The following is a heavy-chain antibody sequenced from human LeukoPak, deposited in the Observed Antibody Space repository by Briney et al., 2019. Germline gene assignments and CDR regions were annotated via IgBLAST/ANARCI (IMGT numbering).Heavy chain of an antibody. CDR2: INPNSGGST. CDR3: ARDFLSFSVWFDP. V-gene: IGHV1-46*01. Sequence: ASVKVSCKASGYTFTGYYMHWVRQAPGQGLEWMGWINPNSGGSTSYAQKFQGRVTMTRDTSTSTVYMELSSLRSEDTAVYYCARDFLSFSVWFDPWGQGTLVTVSS. J-gene: IGHJ5*02. CDR1: GYTFTGYY. D-gene: IGHD3-3*02.